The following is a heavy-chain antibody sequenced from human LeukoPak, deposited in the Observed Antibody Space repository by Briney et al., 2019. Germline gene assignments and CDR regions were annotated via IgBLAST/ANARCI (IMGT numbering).Heavy chain of an antibody. J-gene: IGHJ4*02. V-gene: IGHV3-11*01. CDR2: ISSSGSTI. Sequence: GGPLRLSCAASGFTFSDYYMSWIRQAPGKGLEWVSYISSSGSTIYYADSVKGRFTISRDNAKNSLYLQMNSLRAEDTAVYYCARCIAAAGPDYYFDYWGQGTLVTVSS. CDR1: GFTFSDYY. CDR3: ARCIAAAGPDYYFDY. D-gene: IGHD6-13*01.